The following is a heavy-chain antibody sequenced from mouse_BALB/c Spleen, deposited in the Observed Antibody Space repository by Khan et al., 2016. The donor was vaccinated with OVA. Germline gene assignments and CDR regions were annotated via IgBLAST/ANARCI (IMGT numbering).Heavy chain of an antibody. Sequence: QVQLQQSGAELAKPGASVKMSCKASGYTFTTYWMHWVKQRPGQGLEWIGYINPTSGYTDYNEKFKDRATLSADKSSSTAYMQLSSLTSEDSAIYYCARGNYYGSTSWFGYWGQGTLVTVSA. CDR1: GYTFTTYW. V-gene: IGHV1-7*01. D-gene: IGHD1-1*01. CDR3: ARGNYYGSTSWFGY. J-gene: IGHJ3*01. CDR2: INPTSGYT.